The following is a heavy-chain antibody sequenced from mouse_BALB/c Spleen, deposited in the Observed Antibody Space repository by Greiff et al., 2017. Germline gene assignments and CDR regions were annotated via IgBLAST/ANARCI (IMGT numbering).Heavy chain of an antibody. CDR3: ARSIYYDYDGGFAY. V-gene: IGHV2-5-1*01. J-gene: IGHJ3*01. Sequence: QVQLQQSGPSLVQPTQSLSTTCTVSGFSLTSYGVHWVRQSPGKGLEWLGVIWRGGSTDYNAAFMSRLSITKDNSKSQVFFKMNSLQANDTAIYYCARSIYYDYDGGFAYWGQGTLVTVSA. CDR1: GFSLTSYG. D-gene: IGHD2-4*01. CDR2: IWRGGST.